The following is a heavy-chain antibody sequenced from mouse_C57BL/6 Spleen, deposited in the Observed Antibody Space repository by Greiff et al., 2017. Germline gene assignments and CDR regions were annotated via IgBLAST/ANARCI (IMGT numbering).Heavy chain of an antibody. CDR2: ISYDGSN. CDR1: GYSITSGYY. Sequence: DVQLQESGPGLVKPSPSLSLTCSVTGYSITSGYYWNWIRQFPGNKLEWMGYISYDGSNNYNPSLKNRISITRDPSKNQFFLKLNSVTTEDTATYCCARDDYGSSAYWGQGTLVTVSA. V-gene: IGHV3-6*01. D-gene: IGHD1-1*01. J-gene: IGHJ3*01. CDR3: ARDDYGSSAY.